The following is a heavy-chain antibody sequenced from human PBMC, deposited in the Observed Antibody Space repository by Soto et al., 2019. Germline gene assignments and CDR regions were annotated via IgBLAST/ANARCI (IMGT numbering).Heavy chain of an antibody. V-gene: IGHV1-8*01. CDR1: GYSFTNYD. Sequence: QVQLVQSGAEVKKPGASVKVSCKASGYSFTNYDMNWVRQATGQGLEWMGWMNPNSGNTGYTQNFLRRVTMTRDISTSTAYMALSRLRSEDTAVDYCARAVPEWCEAANYGMDVWGQGTTVTVSS. CDR3: ARAVPEWCEAANYGMDV. D-gene: IGHD2-8*01. CDR2: MNPNSGNT. J-gene: IGHJ6*02.